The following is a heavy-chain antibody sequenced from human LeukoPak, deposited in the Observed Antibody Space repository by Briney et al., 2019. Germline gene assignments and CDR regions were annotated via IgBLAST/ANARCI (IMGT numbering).Heavy chain of an antibody. D-gene: IGHD3-22*01. CDR1: GFTFSSYA. V-gene: IGHV3-30-3*01. CDR2: ISYDGSNK. CDR3: PNSYAYYDSSSYSFVY. J-gene: IGHJ4*02. Sequence: PGGPQRLSCAACGFTFSSYAMHWVRQAPGKGLEWVAVISYDGSNKYYADPERGRFTISRDNSKNTLYLKINSLSAEDTPVYYWPNSYAYYDSSSYSFVYWGEGTLVTVSS.